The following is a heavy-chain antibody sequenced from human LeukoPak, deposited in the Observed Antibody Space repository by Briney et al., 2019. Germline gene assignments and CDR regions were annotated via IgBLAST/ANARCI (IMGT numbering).Heavy chain of an antibody. CDR3: ARDLGMYSGSYSRDY. D-gene: IGHD1-26*01. Sequence: PGGSLRLSCAASGFTFSTYWMIWVRQAPGKGLEWVANIKQDGSEKYYVDSVKGRFTISRDNAKNSLYLQMNSLRAEDTAVYYCARDLGMYSGSYSRDYWGQGTLVTVSS. V-gene: IGHV3-7*01. J-gene: IGHJ4*02. CDR2: IKQDGSEK. CDR1: GFTFSTYW.